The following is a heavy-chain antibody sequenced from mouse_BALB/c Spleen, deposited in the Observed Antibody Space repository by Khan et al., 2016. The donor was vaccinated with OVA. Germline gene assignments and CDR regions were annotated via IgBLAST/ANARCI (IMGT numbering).Heavy chain of an antibody. D-gene: IGHD1-1*01. V-gene: IGHV7-3*02. J-gene: IGHJ1*01. CDR3: ARETVVDIYWYLDV. CDR2: IRNKAKGSTT. CDR1: GFTFTDYY. Sequence: EVELVESGGGLVQPGGSLRLSCATSGFTFTDYYMSWVRQPPGTALEWLGFIRNKAKGSTTEYSASVKGRFTITSDNSQSIVYLQMNTLRGEDRPTYDCARETVVDIYWYLDVWGAGTTVTVSS.